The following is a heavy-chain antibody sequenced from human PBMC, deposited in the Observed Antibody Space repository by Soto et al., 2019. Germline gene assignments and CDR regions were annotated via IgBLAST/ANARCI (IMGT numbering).Heavy chain of an antibody. CDR1: GYTFTSYA. J-gene: IGHJ3*02. CDR2: INAGNGNT. V-gene: IGHV1-3*01. CDR3: ARDTHGDAFDI. Sequence: QVQLVQSGAEVKKPGASVKVSCKASGYTFTSYAMHWVRQAPGQRLEWMGWINAGNGNTKYSQKFQGRVTITRDTSASTAYMELSRLGSEDTAVYDCARDTHGDAFDIWVQGTMVTVAS.